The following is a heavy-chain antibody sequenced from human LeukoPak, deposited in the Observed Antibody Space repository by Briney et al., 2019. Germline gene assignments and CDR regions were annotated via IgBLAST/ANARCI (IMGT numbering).Heavy chain of an antibody. J-gene: IGHJ4*02. CDR1: GYSFTKYW. D-gene: IGHD1-1*01. Sequence: GESLQISCKGSGYSFTKYWIGWVRQMPGKGLEWMGSIYPGDSHTRYSPSFQGQVTISVNKSITTAYLQWSSPKASDTGIYYCATGETDYYFDYWGQGTLVTVSS. CDR2: IYPGDSHT. V-gene: IGHV5-51*01. CDR3: ATGETDYYFDY.